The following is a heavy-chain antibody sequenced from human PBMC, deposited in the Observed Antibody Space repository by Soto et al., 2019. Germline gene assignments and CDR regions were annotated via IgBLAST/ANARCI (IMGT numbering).Heavy chain of an antibody. CDR2: IYNTGST. CDR3: AKPHSSSWYSLDH. J-gene: IGHJ4*02. D-gene: IGHD6-13*01. CDR1: GDSISRSSDY. V-gene: IGHV4-39*01. Sequence: PSETLSLTCNVSGDSISRSSDYWGWIRQPPGKGLEWIGSIYNTGSTYYNPSLKSRVTMSVDTSKNQFSLSLTSLTAADTAVYYCAKPHSSSWYSLDHWGRGTLVTVSS.